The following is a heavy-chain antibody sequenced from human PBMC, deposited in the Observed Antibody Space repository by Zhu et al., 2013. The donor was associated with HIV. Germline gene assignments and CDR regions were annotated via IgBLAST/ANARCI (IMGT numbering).Heavy chain of an antibody. J-gene: IGHJ6*02. V-gene: IGHV1-24*01. Sequence: QVQLVQSGAEVKKPGSSVKVSCKASGGTFSSYAISWVRQAPGQGLEWMGGFDPEDGETIYAQKFQGRVTMTEDTSTDTAYMELSSLRSEDTAVYYXATRQRLRSGGSFSDYYYGMDVWGQGTTVTVS. CDR2: FDPEDGET. CDR1: GGTFSSYA. CDR3: ATRQRLRSGGSFSDYYYGMDV. D-gene: IGHD2-15*01.